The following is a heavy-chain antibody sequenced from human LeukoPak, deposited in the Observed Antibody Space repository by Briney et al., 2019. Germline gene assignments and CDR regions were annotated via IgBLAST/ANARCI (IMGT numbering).Heavy chain of an antibody. CDR1: GGSISSYY. CDR2: IYYSGST. V-gene: IGHV4-59*01. CDR3: AGISRYSSGWLPPYFDY. D-gene: IGHD6-19*01. Sequence: SETLSLTCTVSGGSISSYYWSWIRQPPGKGLEWIGYIYYSGSTNYNPSLKSRVTISVDTSKNQFSLKLSSVTAADTAVYYCAGISRYSSGWLPPYFDYWGQGTLVTVSS. J-gene: IGHJ4*02.